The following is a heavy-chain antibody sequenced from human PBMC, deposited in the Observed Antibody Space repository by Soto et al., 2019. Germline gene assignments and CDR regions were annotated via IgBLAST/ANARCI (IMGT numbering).Heavy chain of an antibody. CDR3: ARDADGMDV. J-gene: IGHJ6*02. Sequence: QVQLVQSGAEVKKPGASVKVSCKASGDTFSSYYLHWVRQAPGQGLEWMGIINPSGGSTSYSQKFQGRVTMTRDTSTSTVYMELSSLRSEDTAVYYCARDADGMDVWGQGTTVTVSS. CDR1: GDTFSSYY. V-gene: IGHV1-46*01. CDR2: INPSGGST.